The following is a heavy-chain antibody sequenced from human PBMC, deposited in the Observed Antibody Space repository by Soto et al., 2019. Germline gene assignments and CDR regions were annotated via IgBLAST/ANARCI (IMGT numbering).Heavy chain of an antibody. CDR1: GGSISSGGYS. Sequence: TLSLTCAVSGGSISSGGYSWSWIRQPPGKGLEWIGYIYHSGSTYYNPSLKSRVTISVDTSKNQFSLKLSSVTAADTAVYYCARGLGYYYYYYGMDVWGQGTTVTVSS. CDR2: IYHSGST. J-gene: IGHJ6*02. D-gene: IGHD3-16*01. CDR3: ARGLGYYYYYYGMDV. V-gene: IGHV4-30-2*05.